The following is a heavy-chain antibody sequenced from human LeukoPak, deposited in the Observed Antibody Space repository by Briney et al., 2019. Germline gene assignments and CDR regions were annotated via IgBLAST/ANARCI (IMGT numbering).Heavy chain of an antibody. CDR3: ARFLHTLAFDI. Sequence: GGSLRLSCAASGFTFSSYSMNWVRQAPGKGLEWVSSISSSSSYIYYADSVKGRFTISRDNAKNSLYLQMNSLRAEDTAVYYCARFLHTLAFDIWGQGTMVTVSS. CDR1: GFTFSSYS. V-gene: IGHV3-21*01. D-gene: IGHD3-16*01. CDR2: ISSSSSYI. J-gene: IGHJ3*02.